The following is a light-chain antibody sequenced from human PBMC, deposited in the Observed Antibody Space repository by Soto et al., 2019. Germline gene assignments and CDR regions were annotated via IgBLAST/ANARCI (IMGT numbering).Light chain of an antibody. V-gene: IGKV1-5*03. J-gene: IGKJ1*01. CDR1: QSVDTW. Sequence: DIQMTQSPSTLSASVGDRVTITCRASQSVDTWLAWYQQKPGKAPDLLIDKASSLESGVPSRFSGSGSGTEFTLTISSLQPDDFATYYCQQYNSYWTFGQGTKVEIK. CDR3: QQYNSYWT. CDR2: KAS.